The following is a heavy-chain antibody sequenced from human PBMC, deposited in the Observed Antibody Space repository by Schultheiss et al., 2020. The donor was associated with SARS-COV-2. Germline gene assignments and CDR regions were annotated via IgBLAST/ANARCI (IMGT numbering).Heavy chain of an antibody. CDR2: IYHSGST. Sequence: SETLSLTCTVSGGSISSSSYYWSWIRQPPGKGLEWIGSIYHSGSTYYNPSLKSRVTISVDTSKNQFSLKLSSVTAADTAVYYCARGKTYYYGSGSAPFDYWGQGTLVTVSS. D-gene: IGHD3-10*01. CDR1: GGSISSSSYY. V-gene: IGHV4-39*07. CDR3: ARGKTYYYGSGSAPFDY. J-gene: IGHJ4*02.